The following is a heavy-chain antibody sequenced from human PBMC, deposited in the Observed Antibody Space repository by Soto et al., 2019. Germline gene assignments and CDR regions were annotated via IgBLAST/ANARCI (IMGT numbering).Heavy chain of an antibody. V-gene: IGHV3-15*01. J-gene: IGHJ4*02. CDR1: GFTFIGAW. D-gene: IGHD3-16*01. CDR2: IKSKVDGGTT. CDR3: AAYSPARGRGEFDD. Sequence: GGSLRLSCAASGFTFIGAWMNWVRQAPGRGLEWVGRIKSKVDGGTTDYAAPVTGRFTISRDDSKRMLYLQMNSLKTEDTGVYYCAAYSPARGRGEFDDWGQGALVTVSS.